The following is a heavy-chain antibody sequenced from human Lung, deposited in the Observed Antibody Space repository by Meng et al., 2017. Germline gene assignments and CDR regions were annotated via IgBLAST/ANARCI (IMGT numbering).Heavy chain of an antibody. V-gene: IGHV4-30-4*01. CDR2: IHHSGSA. Sequence: QVQLQESGPGLVEPSQTLSLTCTVSGGSMSSGNYYWSWIRQPPGKGLEWIGYIHHSGSAYYNPSLKSRVSISVDTFKNQFSLILNSMTAADTAVYYCASFDHIPRRNYFDYWGQGTLVTVSS. CDR3: ASFDHIPRRNYFDY. J-gene: IGHJ4*02. D-gene: IGHD2-21*01. CDR1: GGSMSSGNYY.